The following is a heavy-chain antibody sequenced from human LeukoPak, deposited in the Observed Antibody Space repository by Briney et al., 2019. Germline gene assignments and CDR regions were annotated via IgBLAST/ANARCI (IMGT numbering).Heavy chain of an antibody. Sequence: ASVKVSCKASGYTFTSYYMHWVRQAPGQGLEWMGIINPRGGSTSYAQKFQGRVTMTRNTSISTAYMELSSLRSEDTAVYYCAISGNWGSFDYWGQGTLVTVSS. CDR1: GYTFTSYY. V-gene: IGHV1-46*01. CDR3: AISGNWGSFDY. J-gene: IGHJ4*02. CDR2: INPRGGST. D-gene: IGHD7-27*01.